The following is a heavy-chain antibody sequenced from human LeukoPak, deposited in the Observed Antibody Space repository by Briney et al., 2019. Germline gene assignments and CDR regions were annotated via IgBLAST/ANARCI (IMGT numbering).Heavy chain of an antibody. V-gene: IGHV3-21*01. CDR2: ISSSSSYI. J-gene: IGHJ6*04. D-gene: IGHD2-2*03. CDR3: ARDGYCSSTSCWAMYYYYGMDV. Sequence: GGSLRLSCAASGFTFSSYSMNWVRQAPGKGLEWVSSISSSSSYIYYADSVKGRFTISRDNAKNSLYLQVNSLRAEDTAVYYCARDGYCSSTSCWAMYYYYGMDVWGKGTTVTVSS. CDR1: GFTFSSYS.